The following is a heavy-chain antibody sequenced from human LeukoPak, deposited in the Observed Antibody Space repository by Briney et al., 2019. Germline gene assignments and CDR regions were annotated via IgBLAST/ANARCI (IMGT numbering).Heavy chain of an antibody. Sequence: SGTLSLTCSVSGGSISSSGYYWGWIRQPPGKGLEWIGSIYYSGSTYYNPSLKSRVTISVDTSKNQFSLNLSSVTAADTAVYYCARDARVGTRYFDSWGQGTLVTVSS. CDR1: GGSISSSGYY. CDR2: IYYSGST. V-gene: IGHV4-39*07. J-gene: IGHJ4*02. D-gene: IGHD4-23*01. CDR3: ARDARVGTRYFDS.